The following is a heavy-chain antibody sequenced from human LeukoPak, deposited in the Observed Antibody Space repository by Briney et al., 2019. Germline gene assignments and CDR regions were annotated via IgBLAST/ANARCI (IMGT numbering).Heavy chain of an antibody. D-gene: IGHD6-6*01. CDR2: ICQSGST. CDR1: GYSISSIHC. CDR3: ARASPYSSYAFDI. V-gene: IGHV4-38-2*02. J-gene: IGHJ3*02. Sequence: SETLSLTCTVSGYSISSIHCWGWIRQPPGKGLEWIGSICQSGSTYYSPSLKSRVTISVDTSKNQFSLKLSSVTAADTAVYYCARASPYSSYAFDIWGQGTMVTVSS.